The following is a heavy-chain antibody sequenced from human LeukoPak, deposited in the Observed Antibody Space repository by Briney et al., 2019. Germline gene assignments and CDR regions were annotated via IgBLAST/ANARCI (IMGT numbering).Heavy chain of an antibody. D-gene: IGHD6-6*01. Sequence: SETLSPTCTVSGGSISSYYWSWIRQPPGKGLEWIGYIYISGSTNYSPSLKSRVTLSVDASRNQFSLKLSSVTAADTAVYYCATVRIAARPYFDYWGQGTLVTVSS. CDR2: IYISGST. J-gene: IGHJ4*02. CDR1: GGSISSYY. CDR3: ATVRIAARPYFDY. V-gene: IGHV4-4*09.